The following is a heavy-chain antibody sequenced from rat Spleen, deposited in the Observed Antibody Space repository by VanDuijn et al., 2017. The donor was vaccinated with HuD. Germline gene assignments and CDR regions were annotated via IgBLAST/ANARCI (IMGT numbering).Heavy chain of an antibody. D-gene: IGHD1-7*01. CDR3: ARHGARRAYYGRGFDY. Sequence: EVQLVESGGGLVQPGRSLKLSCAASGFTFSDYAMAWVRQAPEKGLEWVATVIYDGSTTYYRDSVKGRFTISRDNAKSTLYLQMDSLRSEDTATYYCARHGARRAYYGRGFDYWGQGVMVTVSS. CDR1: GFTFSDYA. V-gene: IGHV5-7*01. J-gene: IGHJ2*01. CDR2: VIYDGSTT.